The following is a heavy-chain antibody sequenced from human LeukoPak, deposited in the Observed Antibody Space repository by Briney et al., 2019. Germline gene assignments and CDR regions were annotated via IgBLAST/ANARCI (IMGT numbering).Heavy chain of an antibody. V-gene: IGHV4-38-2*02. J-gene: IGHJ3*02. CDR1: GYFISSGYY. Sequence: SETLSLTCVVSGYFISSGYYWGWIRQPPGKGLEWIGSVYHSGSSYYNPSLKSRVTISMDTSKNQFSLKVSSVTAADTAVYYCARDPFDIWGQGTMVTVSS. CDR2: VYHSGSS. CDR3: ARDPFDI.